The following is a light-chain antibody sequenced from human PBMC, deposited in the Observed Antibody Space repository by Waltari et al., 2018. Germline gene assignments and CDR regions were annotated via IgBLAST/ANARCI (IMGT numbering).Light chain of an antibody. CDR3: SSYAHNNHFV. Sequence: QSVLTQPPSATGSPGPSVTTSCTGTNSEVGAYNYVSWYQQHPGKVPKLLIYEVTKRPSGVPDRFSGSKSGNTASLTVSGLQADDEADYYCSSYAHNNHFVFGTGTKVTVL. CDR1: NSEVGAYNY. J-gene: IGLJ1*01. V-gene: IGLV2-8*01. CDR2: EVT.